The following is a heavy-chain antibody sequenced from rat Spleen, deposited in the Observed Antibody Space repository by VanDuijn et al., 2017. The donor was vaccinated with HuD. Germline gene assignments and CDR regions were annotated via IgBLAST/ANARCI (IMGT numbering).Heavy chain of an antibody. CDR1: GFTFSDYY. Sequence: EVQLVESGGGLVQPGRSLKLSCAASGFTFSDYYMAWVRQAPKKGLEWVAAIVDDGSSTYYRDSVKGRFTISRDNAKSTLYLQMDSLKSEETATYYCATDGYYDVIYYSAYIMDAWAQGASVTVSS. D-gene: IGHD1-12*02. CDR2: IVDDGSST. V-gene: IGHV5S10*01. CDR3: ATDGYYDVIYYSAYIMDA. J-gene: IGHJ4*01.